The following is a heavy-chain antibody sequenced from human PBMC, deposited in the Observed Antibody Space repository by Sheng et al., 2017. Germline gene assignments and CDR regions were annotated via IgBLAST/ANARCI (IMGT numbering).Heavy chain of an antibody. Sequence: QVQLQESGPGLVKPSETLSLTCTVSGGSISSYYWSWIRQPAGKGLEWIGRIYTSGSTNYNPSLKSRVTMSVDTSKNQFSLKLSSVTAADTAVYYCARDRGYCSSTSCQNMDVWGKGTTGHRLL. CDR1: GGSISSYY. V-gene: IGHV4-4*07. CDR3: ARDRGYCSSTSCQNMDV. J-gene: IGHJ6*03. D-gene: IGHD2-2*01. CDR2: IYTSGST.